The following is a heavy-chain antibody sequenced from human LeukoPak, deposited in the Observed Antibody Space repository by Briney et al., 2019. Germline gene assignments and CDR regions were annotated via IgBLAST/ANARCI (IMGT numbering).Heavy chain of an antibody. CDR3: ARVKEKGIAAAGY. J-gene: IGHJ4*02. V-gene: IGHV1-2*02. CDR2: INPNSGGT. D-gene: IGHD6-13*01. Sequence: ASVKVSCKASGYTFTGCYMHWVRQAPGQGLEWMGWINPNSGGTNYAQKFQGRVTMTRDTSISTAYMELSRLRSDDTAVYYCARVKEKGIAAAGYWGQGTLVTVSS. CDR1: GYTFTGCY.